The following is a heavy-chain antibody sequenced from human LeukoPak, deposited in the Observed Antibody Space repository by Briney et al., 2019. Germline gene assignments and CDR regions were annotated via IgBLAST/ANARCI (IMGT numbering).Heavy chain of an antibody. J-gene: IGHJ4*02. CDR1: GYTFTGYY. D-gene: IGHD4-17*01. CDR3: ARVMTTVTKFDS. V-gene: IGHV1-2*02. Sequence: ASVKVSCKASGYTFTGYYMHWVRQAPGQGLEWMGWINPNSGGTDYAQKFHGRVTLTSDTSITTVYMVLDSLTSDDTAMYFCARVMTTVTKFDSWGQGTLVTVSS. CDR2: INPNSGGT.